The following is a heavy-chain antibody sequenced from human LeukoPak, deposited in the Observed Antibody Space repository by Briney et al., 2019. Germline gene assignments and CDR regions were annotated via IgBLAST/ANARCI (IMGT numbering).Heavy chain of an antibody. CDR2: IYYSGST. CDR3: ARSGVVVPAEPFDP. Sequence: SETLSLTCTVSGGSFSSGDYYWSWIRQPPGKGLEWIGYIYYSGSTYYNPSLKSRVTISVDTSKNQFSLKLSSVTAADTAVYYCARSGVVVPAEPFDPWGQGTLVTVSS. CDR1: GGSFSSGDYY. J-gene: IGHJ5*02. D-gene: IGHD2-2*01. V-gene: IGHV4-30-4*01.